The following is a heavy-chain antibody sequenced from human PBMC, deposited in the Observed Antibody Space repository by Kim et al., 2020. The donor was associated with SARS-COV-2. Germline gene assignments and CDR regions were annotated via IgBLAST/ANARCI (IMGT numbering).Heavy chain of an antibody. CDR2: IYYSGST. Sequence: SETLSLTCTVSGGSISTYSWSWIRQPPGKGLEWIGYIYYSGSTNCNPSLKSRVTISVDTSKNQFSLKLSSVTAADTAVYYCARHSRVTPRGIAVAVTPWYFDLWGRGTLVTVSS. CDR1: GGSISTYS. CDR3: ARHSRVTPRGIAVAVTPWYFDL. V-gene: IGHV4-59*08. D-gene: IGHD6-19*01. J-gene: IGHJ2*01.